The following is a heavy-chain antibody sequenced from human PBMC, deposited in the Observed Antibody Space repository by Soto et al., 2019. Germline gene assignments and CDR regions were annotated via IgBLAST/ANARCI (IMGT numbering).Heavy chain of an antibody. CDR3: ARGRNYDYVWGSYRYVDY. CDR1: GFTFSSYS. D-gene: IGHD3-16*02. J-gene: IGHJ4*02. V-gene: IGHV3-21*01. CDR2: ISSSGSTI. Sequence: EVQLVESGGGLVKPGGSLRLSCAASGFTFSSYSMNWVRQAPGKGLEWVSSISSSGSTIYYADSVKGRFTISRDNAKNSLYLQMNSLRAEDTAVYYCARGRNYDYVWGSYRYVDYWGQGTLVTVSS.